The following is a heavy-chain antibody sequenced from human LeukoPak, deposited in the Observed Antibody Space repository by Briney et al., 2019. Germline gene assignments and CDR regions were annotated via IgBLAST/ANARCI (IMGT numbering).Heavy chain of an antibody. CDR1: GFTFSSYG. CDR2: ISGSGGST. CDR3: AKDQSGWFDAFDI. Sequence: PGGSLRLSCAASGFTFSSYGMSWVRQAPGKGLEWVSAISGSGGSTYYADSVKGRFTISRDNSKNTLYLQMNSLRAEDTAVYYCAKDQSGWFDAFDIWGQGTMVTVSS. V-gene: IGHV3-23*01. D-gene: IGHD6-19*01. J-gene: IGHJ3*02.